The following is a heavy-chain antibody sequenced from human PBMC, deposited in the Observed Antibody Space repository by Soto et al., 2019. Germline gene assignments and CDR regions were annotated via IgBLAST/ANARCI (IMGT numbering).Heavy chain of an antibody. J-gene: IGHJ3*02. Sequence: VGSLRLSCAASGFISRSYWMHWVRQVPGKGLVWVSRINGDGRSTSYADSVKGRFTISRDNAKNTLYLQMNSLRADDTAVYYCARAQYLADDAFDIWGQGAMVTVSS. D-gene: IGHD2-2*01. CDR2: INGDGRST. CDR1: GFISRSYW. CDR3: ARAQYLADDAFDI. V-gene: IGHV3-74*01.